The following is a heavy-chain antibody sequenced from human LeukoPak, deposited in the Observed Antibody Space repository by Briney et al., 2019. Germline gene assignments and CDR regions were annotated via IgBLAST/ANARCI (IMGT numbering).Heavy chain of an antibody. Sequence: SETLSLTCAVYGGSFSGYYWSWIRQPPGKGLEWIGEINHSGSTNYNPSLKSRVTISVDTSKNQFSLKLSSVTAADTAVYYCARESLLLTDENAFDIWGQGTMVTVSS. J-gene: IGHJ3*02. D-gene: IGHD1-26*01. V-gene: IGHV4-34*01. CDR1: GGSFSGYY. CDR2: INHSGST. CDR3: ARESLLLTDENAFDI.